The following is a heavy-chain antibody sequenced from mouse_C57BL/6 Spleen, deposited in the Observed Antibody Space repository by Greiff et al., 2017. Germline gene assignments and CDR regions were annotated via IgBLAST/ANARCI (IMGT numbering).Heavy chain of an antibody. CDR2: INPNNGGT. CDR1: GYTFTDYY. D-gene: IGHD2-5*01. CDR3: ARRSNYVDYFDY. J-gene: IGHJ2*01. V-gene: IGHV1-26*01. Sequence: EVQLQQSGPELVKPGASVKISCKASGYTFTDYYMNWVKQSHGKSLEWIGDINPNNGGTSYNQKFKGKATLTVDKSSSTASMELRSLTSEDSAVYYCARRSNYVDYFDYWGQGTTLTVSS.